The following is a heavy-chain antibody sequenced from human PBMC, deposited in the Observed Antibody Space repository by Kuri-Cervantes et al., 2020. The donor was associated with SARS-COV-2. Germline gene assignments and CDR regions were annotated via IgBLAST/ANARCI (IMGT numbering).Heavy chain of an antibody. CDR2: ISRSGT. V-gene: IGHV3-23*01. CDR3: AKVSDSMTTVTTLGV. Sequence: GESLKISCAASGFTFSTYAMSWVRQAPGKGLEWVSAISRSGTYYADSVKGRFTISRDNSKNTLYLQMNSLRAEDTAVYYCAKVSDSMTTVTTLGVWGQGTRVTVSS. CDR1: GFTFSTYA. D-gene: IGHD4-17*01. J-gene: IGHJ4*02.